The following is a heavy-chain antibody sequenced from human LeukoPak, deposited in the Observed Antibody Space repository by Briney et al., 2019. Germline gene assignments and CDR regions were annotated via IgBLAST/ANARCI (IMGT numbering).Heavy chain of an antibody. CDR3: ARGGSEKRTRFDP. V-gene: IGHV1-69*06. Sequence: SVKVSCEASGGTFSSYAISWVRQAPGQGLEWMGGIIPIFGTANYAQKFQGRVTITADKSTSTAYMELSSLRSEDTAVYYCARGGSEKRTRFDPWGQGTLVTVSS. J-gene: IGHJ5*02. D-gene: IGHD3-10*01. CDR1: GGTFSSYA. CDR2: IIPIFGTA.